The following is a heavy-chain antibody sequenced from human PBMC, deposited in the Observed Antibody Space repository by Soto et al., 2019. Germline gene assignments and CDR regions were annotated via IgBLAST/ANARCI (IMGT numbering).Heavy chain of an antibody. J-gene: IGHJ6*03. CDR2: INPDGSAT. D-gene: IGHD6-6*01. CDR1: KFTFSGYW. V-gene: IGHV3-74*01. Sequence: PGGSLILSCAASKFTFSGYWMHWVRQVPGKGLVWVSRINPDGSATNYADSVKGRFTISRDNAKNTLYLQMNRLTAGDTAVYYCSRDGSTSSLDYYYYYMDVWGKGTTVTVSS. CDR3: SRDGSTSSLDYYYYYMDV.